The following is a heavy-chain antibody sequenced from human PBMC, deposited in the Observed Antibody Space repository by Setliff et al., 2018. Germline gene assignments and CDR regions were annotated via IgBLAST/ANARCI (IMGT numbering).Heavy chain of an antibody. Sequence: ASVKVSCKTAGYALNSYGLTWVRQAPGQGLEWMGWISPYTGNTYSAPKFQGRVSLTTDTSTTTAYMDLRSLRPDDTAIYFCSRLVRFCTRTSCQRLSGDDYWGQGTLVTVSS. CDR2: ISPYTGNT. D-gene: IGHD2-2*01. J-gene: IGHJ4*02. V-gene: IGHV1-18*01. CDR3: SRLVRFCTRTSCQRLSGDDY. CDR1: GYALNSYG.